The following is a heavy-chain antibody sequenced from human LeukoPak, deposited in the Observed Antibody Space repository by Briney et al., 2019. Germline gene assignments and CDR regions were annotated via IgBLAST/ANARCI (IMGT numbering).Heavy chain of an antibody. CDR3: ARGGSYPLDY. Sequence: SQTLSLTCAISGDSVSSGTASWNWIRQSPSRGLEWLGRTYYRSKWYSDFAVSVKSRITINPDTSKNQFSLQLNSVTPEDTAVYYCARGGSYPLDYWGQGTLVTVSS. J-gene: IGHJ4*02. CDR2: TYYRSKWYS. CDR1: GDSVSSGTAS. V-gene: IGHV6-1*01. D-gene: IGHD1-26*01.